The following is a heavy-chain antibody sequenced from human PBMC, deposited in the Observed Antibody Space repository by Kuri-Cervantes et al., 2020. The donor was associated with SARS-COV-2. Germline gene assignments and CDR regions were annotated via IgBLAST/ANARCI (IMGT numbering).Heavy chain of an antibody. D-gene: IGHD7-27*01. Sequence: SETLCLTCIVSGASISETIFWWGWIRQPPGRGLEWIGSIYYRGNTYYNPSLKSRITMSVDTSKSQFSLRLRSVAAADTAMYYCARLGTGLPFDSWGQGTLVTVSS. J-gene: IGHJ4*02. V-gene: IGHV4-39*01. CDR2: IYYRGNT. CDR1: GASISETIFW. CDR3: ARLGTGLPFDS.